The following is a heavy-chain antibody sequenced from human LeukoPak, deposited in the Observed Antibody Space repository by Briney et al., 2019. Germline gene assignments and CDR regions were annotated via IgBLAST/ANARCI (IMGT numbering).Heavy chain of an antibody. CDR2: ISSSSSYI. V-gene: IGHV3-21*04. Sequence: GGSLRLSCAASGFTFSSYSMNWVRQAPGKGLEWVSSISSSSSYIYYADSVKGRFTISRDNAKNSLYLQMNSLRAEDTAVYHCARISSTTGVAWGGYLDFWGQGTLVAVPS. D-gene: IGHD2-8*01. CDR1: GFTFSSYS. CDR3: ARISSTTGVAWGGYLDF. J-gene: IGHJ4*02.